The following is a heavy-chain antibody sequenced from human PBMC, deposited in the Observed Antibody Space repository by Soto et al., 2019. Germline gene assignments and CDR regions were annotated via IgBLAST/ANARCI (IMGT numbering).Heavy chain of an antibody. Sequence: TLSLTCTVSGGSISSYYWSWIRQPPGKGLEWIGYIYYSGSTNYNPSLKSRVTISVDTSKNQFSLKLSSVTAADTAVYYCARQKLCGEPSPFNYWGQGPRVTVSS. J-gene: IGHJ4*02. V-gene: IGHV4-59*08. CDR1: GGSISSYY. CDR3: ARQKLCGEPSPFNY. D-gene: IGHD3-10*01. CDR2: IYYSGST.